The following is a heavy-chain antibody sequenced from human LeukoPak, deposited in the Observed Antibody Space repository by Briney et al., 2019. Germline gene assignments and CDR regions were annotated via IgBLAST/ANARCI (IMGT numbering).Heavy chain of an antibody. CDR3: AKDGGSGMGFDP. J-gene: IGHJ5*02. CDR1: GFTFRTYA. D-gene: IGHD3-10*01. V-gene: IGHV3-23*01. Sequence: PGGSLRLSCAASGFTFRTYAMSWVRQAPGKGLEWVSGIRAGGGSTNFADSVRGRFTLSTDNSKNTLYLQMNSLRAEDAAIYYCAKDGGSGMGFDPWGQGTLVTVSS. CDR2: IRAGGGST.